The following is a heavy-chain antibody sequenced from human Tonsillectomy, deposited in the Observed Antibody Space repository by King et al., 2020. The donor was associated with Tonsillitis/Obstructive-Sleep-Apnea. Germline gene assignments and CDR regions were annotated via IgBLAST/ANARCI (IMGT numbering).Heavy chain of an antibody. D-gene: IGHD2-15*01. V-gene: IGHV4-4*02. CDR3: AGGFCTTTGCSSAALDC. CDR1: GDSVSSDHW. J-gene: IGHJ4*02. Sequence: QLQESGPGLVQSSGTLSLTCAVSGDSVSSDHWWSWVRRPPGKGLEWIGEIYHSGSTHYDPSLKSRVTISLDKSKNQFSLRLSSVTATDTAVYYCAGGFCTTTGCSSAALDCWGQGTLVTVSS. CDR2: IYHSGST.